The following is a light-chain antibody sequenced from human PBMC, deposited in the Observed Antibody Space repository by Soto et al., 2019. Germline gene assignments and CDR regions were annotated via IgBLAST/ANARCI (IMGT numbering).Light chain of an antibody. J-gene: IGLJ2*01. V-gene: IGLV1-44*01. CDR2: SSN. Sequence: QSVLTQPPSASATPGQRVTISCSGSSSNIGSNTVNWYQHLPGTAPKLLIYSSNQRPSGVPDRFSGSKSGTSASLAISGLQSEDEADYYCAAWDGSVNVYVFGGGTKVTVL. CDR3: AAWDGSVNVYV. CDR1: SSNIGSNT.